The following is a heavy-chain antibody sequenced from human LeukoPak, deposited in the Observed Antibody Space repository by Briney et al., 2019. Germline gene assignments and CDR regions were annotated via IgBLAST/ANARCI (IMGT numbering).Heavy chain of an antibody. D-gene: IGHD6-13*01. J-gene: IGHJ3*02. CDR1: GYTFTSYG. CDR2: ISAYNGNT. Sequence: ASVKVSCKASGYTFTSYGISWVRQAPGQGLEWMGWISAYNGNTNYAQKLQGRVTMTTDTSTSTACMELRSLRSDDTAVYYCARDRGSSWLHDAFDIWGQGTMVTVSS. CDR3: ARDRGSSWLHDAFDI. V-gene: IGHV1-18*01.